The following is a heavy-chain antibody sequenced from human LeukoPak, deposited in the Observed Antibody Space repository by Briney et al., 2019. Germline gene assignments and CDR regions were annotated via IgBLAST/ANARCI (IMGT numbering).Heavy chain of an antibody. CDR1: GYSFTSYW. CDR2: IYPGDSDT. V-gene: IGHV5-51*01. CDR3: ARTLGYYYDSSGYYSAFDI. Sequence: GESLQISCKGSGYSFTSYWIGWVRQMPGKGLEWMGIIYPGDSDTRYSPSFQGQVTISADKSISTAYLQWSSLKASDTAMYYCARTLGYYYDSSGYYSAFDIWGQGTMVTVSS. D-gene: IGHD3-22*01. J-gene: IGHJ3*02.